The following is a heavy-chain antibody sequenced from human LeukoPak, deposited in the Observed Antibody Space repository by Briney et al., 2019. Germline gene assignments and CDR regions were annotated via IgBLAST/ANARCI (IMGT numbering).Heavy chain of an antibody. Sequence: GGSLRLSCAASGFTFDDYAMPWVRQAPGKGLEWVSGISWNSGSIGYADSVKGRFTISRDNAKNSLYLQMNSLRAEDTALYYCAKDLSGSAGLFIDYWGQGTLVTVSS. D-gene: IGHD1-26*01. V-gene: IGHV3-9*01. CDR1: GFTFDDYA. J-gene: IGHJ4*02. CDR3: AKDLSGSAGLFIDY. CDR2: ISWNSGSI.